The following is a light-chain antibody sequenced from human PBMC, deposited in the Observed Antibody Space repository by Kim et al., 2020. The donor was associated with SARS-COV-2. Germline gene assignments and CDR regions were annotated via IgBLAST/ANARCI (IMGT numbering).Light chain of an antibody. CDR3: QQYGDSPKT. CDR1: QRVTSTY. CDR2: DVS. V-gene: IGKV3-20*01. J-gene: IGKJ1*01. Sequence: SPGERATLSCRASQRVTSTYLAWYQQRPGQAPRLLISDVSSRATGIPDRFSGNGSGTDFTLTISRLEPEDFVMYYCQQYGDSPKTFGQGTRVEVK.